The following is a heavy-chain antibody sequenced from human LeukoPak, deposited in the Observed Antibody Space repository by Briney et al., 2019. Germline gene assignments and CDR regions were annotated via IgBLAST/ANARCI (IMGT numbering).Heavy chain of an antibody. D-gene: IGHD3-9*01. J-gene: IGHJ4*02. CDR2: MNPNSGNT. CDR3: ARGDRYYDILTGYLIGTDYYFDY. Sequence: GASVKVPCKASGYTFTSYDINWVRQATGQGLEWMGWMNPNSGNTGYAQKFQGRVTMTRNTSIHTAYMELSRLKSDDTAVYYCARGDRYYDILTGYLIGTDYYFDYWGQGTLVTVSS. CDR1: GYTFTSYD. V-gene: IGHV1-8*01.